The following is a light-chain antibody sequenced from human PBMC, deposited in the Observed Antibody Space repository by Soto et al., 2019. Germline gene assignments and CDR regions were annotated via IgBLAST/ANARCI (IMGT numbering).Light chain of an antibody. Sequence: EIVLTHSPGTRSLSPGERATLSFMASQIVSSSHLAWHQQKPGQAPRLLIYGASSRATGIPDRFSGSGSGTEFTLTISSLQPDGFATYYCQQYNSYPWKFGQGTKVDIK. CDR1: QIVSSSH. CDR3: QQYNSYPWK. V-gene: IGKV3-20*01. J-gene: IGKJ1*01. CDR2: GAS.